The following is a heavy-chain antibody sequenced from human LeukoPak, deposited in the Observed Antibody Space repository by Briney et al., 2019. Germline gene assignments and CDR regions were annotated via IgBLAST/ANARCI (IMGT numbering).Heavy chain of an antibody. J-gene: IGHJ4*02. Sequence: GASVKVSCKASGGTFSSYAISWVRQAPGQGLEWMGGIIPIFGTANYAQKFQGRVTITADESTSTAYMELSSLRSEDTAVYYCARDRGSYYPFDYWGQGTLVTVSS. CDR3: ARDRGSYYPFDY. D-gene: IGHD1-26*01. CDR2: IIPIFGTA. CDR1: GGTFSSYA. V-gene: IGHV1-69*13.